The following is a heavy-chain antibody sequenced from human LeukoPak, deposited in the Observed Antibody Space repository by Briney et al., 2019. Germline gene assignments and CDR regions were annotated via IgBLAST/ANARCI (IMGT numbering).Heavy chain of an antibody. D-gene: IGHD5-24*01. Sequence: GESLKISSKGSGYSFTSYWIGWVRQMPGKGLEWMGIIYPGDSDTRYSPSFQGQVTISADKSISTAYLQWSSLKASDTAMYYCASAVEMATQRGAFDIWGQGTMVTVSS. CDR2: IYPGDSDT. V-gene: IGHV5-51*01. CDR1: GYSFTSYW. CDR3: ASAVEMATQRGAFDI. J-gene: IGHJ3*02.